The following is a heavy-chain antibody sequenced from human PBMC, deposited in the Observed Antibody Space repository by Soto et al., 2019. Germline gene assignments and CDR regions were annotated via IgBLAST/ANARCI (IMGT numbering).Heavy chain of an antibody. D-gene: IGHD2-8*01. Sequence: QVQLVQSGAEVKKPGASVKVSCKASGYSFTDYHIHWVRQAPGQGLEWLGRINPKSGGPSTAQKFQGWVTMTTDTPISTASMELTRLTSDDTAIYYCSRGDSTDCSNGVCSFFYNHDMDVWGQGTTVTVSS. V-gene: IGHV1-2*04. CDR3: SRGDSTDCSNGVCSFFYNHDMDV. J-gene: IGHJ6*02. CDR1: GYSFTDYH. CDR2: INPKSGGP.